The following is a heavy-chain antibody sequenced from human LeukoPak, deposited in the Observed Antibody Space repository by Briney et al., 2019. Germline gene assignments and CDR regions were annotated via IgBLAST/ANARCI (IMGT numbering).Heavy chain of an antibody. J-gene: IGHJ4*02. V-gene: IGHV3-53*01. CDR2: IYSGGST. CDR3: ARDFPHITMVRGVIIPPQYD. D-gene: IGHD3-10*01. Sequence: GGSLRLSCAASGFTVSSNYMSWVRQAPGKGLEWVSVIYSGGSTYYADSVKGRFTISRDNSKNTLYLQMNSLRAEDTAVYYCARDFPHITMVRGVIIPPQYDWGQGTLVTVSS. CDR1: GFTVSSNY.